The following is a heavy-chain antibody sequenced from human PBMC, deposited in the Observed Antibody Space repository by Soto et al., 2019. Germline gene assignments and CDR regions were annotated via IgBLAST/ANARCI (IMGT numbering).Heavy chain of an antibody. CDR2: ISDSGGST. Sequence: GGSLRLSCAVSGFTFSRYDMNWVRQAPGKGLEWVSGISDSGGSTYYADSVKGRFTIYRDNSKNTLYLQMSSLRAEDTAVYYCVNDRGSCYYRYFDYWGQGTLVTVAS. CDR3: VNDRGSCYYRYFDY. D-gene: IGHD3-22*01. V-gene: IGHV3-23*01. CDR1: GFTFSRYD. J-gene: IGHJ4*02.